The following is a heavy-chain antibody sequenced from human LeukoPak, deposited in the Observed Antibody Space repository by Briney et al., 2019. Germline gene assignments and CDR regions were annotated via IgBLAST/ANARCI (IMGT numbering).Heavy chain of an antibody. D-gene: IGHD6-19*01. J-gene: IGHJ4*02. CDR2: ISYDGSNK. Sequence: GRSLRLSCVVSGFPFGSYAMHWVRQAPGTGLEWVAVISYDGSNKYYADSVKGRFTISRDNSKNTLYLQMNSPRAEDTAVYYCAREEVSGIAVAGRFDYWGQGTLVTVSS. V-gene: IGHV3-30-3*01. CDR3: AREEVSGIAVAGRFDY. CDR1: GFPFGSYA.